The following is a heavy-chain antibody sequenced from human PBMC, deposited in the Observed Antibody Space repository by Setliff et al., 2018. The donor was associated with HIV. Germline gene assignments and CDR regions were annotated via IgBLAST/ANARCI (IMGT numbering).Heavy chain of an antibody. CDR3: ARDDRCSGGSCYSY. Sequence: TLSLTCTVSGGSISSGDYYWSWIRQPAGKGLEWIGHISTSGSTNYNPSLKSRVTISVDTSSNQFSLNLSSVTAADTAVYYCARDDRCSGGSCYSYWGQGSRVTV. CDR2: ISTSGST. V-gene: IGHV4-61*09. CDR1: GGSISSGDYY. J-gene: IGHJ4*02. D-gene: IGHD2-15*01.